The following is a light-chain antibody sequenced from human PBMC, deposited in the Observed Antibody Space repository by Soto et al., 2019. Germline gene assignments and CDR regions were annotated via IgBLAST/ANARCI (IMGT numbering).Light chain of an antibody. V-gene: IGKV3-20*01. J-gene: IGKJ2*01. CDR2: GAS. CDR1: QNIDINY. CDR3: QHYEGP. Sequence: ELVLTQSPGTLSLSPGSRATLSCRASQNIDINYLTWYQQKPGQAPRLLIFGASNRATGIPDRFSGSGSGTDFTLTISKLEPEDVAVYYCQHYEGPFGQGTKLEIK.